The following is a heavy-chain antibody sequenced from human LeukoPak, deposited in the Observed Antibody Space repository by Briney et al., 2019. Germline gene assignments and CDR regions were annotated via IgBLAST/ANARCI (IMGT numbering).Heavy chain of an antibody. D-gene: IGHD3-9*01. J-gene: IGHJ3*02. CDR2: MKRDGSTS. CDR1: GFTFSNFW. CDR3: ARDRTPAIFLARADAFDI. Sequence: RAGGSLRLSCAASGFTFSNFWMSWVRQAPGQGLEWVASMKRDGSTSYYVDSVKGRFTISRDNAKNSLYLQMNSLRAEDTAVYYCARDRTPAIFLARADAFDIWGQGTMVTVSS. V-gene: IGHV3-7*01.